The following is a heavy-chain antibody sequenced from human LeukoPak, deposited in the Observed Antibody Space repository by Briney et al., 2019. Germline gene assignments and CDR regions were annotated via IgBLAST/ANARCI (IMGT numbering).Heavy chain of an antibody. CDR2: ISGSGGST. V-gene: IGHV3-23*01. CDR3: AKDRAAAGRYFDY. D-gene: IGHD6-13*01. CDR1: GFTFSSYA. J-gene: IGHJ4*02. Sequence: GGSLRLSCAASGFTFSSYAMSWVRQAPRKGLEWVSFISGSGGSTYYVDSVKGRFTISRDNSKNTPYLQMNSLRAEDTAVYYCAKDRAAAGRYFDYWGQGTLVTVSS.